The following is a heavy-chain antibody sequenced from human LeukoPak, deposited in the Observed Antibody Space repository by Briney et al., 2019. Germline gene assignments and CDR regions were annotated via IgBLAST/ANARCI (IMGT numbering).Heavy chain of an antibody. CDR2: IWYDGSNK. CDR3: AKDRVNYYDSSGYYYYFDY. D-gene: IGHD3-22*01. CDR1: GFTFSSYG. J-gene: IGHJ4*02. V-gene: IGHV3-33*06. Sequence: GGSLRLSCAASGFTFSSYGMHWVRQAPGKGLEWVAVIWYDGSNKYYADSVKGRFTISRDNSKNTLYLQMNSLRAEDTAVYYCAKDRVNYYDSSGYYYYFDYWGQGTLVTVSS.